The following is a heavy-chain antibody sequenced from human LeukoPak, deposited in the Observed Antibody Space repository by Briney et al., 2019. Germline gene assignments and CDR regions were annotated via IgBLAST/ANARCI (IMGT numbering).Heavy chain of an antibody. J-gene: IGHJ4*02. CDR2: ISGSGGST. CDR3: AALPGYSSGWYEVNY. V-gene: IGHV3-23*01. Sequence: GGSLRLSCAASGFTFSSYAMSWVRQAPGKGLEWVSGISGSGGSTYYADSVKGRFTISRDNSNNTLYLQMNSPRAEDTAVYYCAALPGYSSGWYEVNYWGQGTLVTVSS. CDR1: GFTFSSYA. D-gene: IGHD6-13*01.